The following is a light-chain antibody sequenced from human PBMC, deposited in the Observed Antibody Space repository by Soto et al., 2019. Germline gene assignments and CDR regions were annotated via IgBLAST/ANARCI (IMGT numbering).Light chain of an antibody. V-gene: IGKV1-39*01. CDR3: QKSDSSPYT. CDR2: GVS. CDR1: QNIGNH. J-gene: IGKJ2*01. Sequence: DIPMTQSPSSLSASVGDRVTITCRASQNIGNHLHWYQQKPGKVPKLLIFGVSNLKSGVPPRFSGSGFGTDFTLTISSLQPEDFATYYCQKSDSSPYTFGPGTKLEIK.